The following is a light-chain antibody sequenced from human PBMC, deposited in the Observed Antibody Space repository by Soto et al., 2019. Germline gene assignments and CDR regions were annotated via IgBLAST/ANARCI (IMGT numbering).Light chain of an antibody. J-gene: IGKJ4*01. CDR2: KAS. V-gene: IGKV1-5*03. CDR3: QQYNSYWLT. Sequence: DIQMTQSPSTLSASVGDRVTITCRASQSISSWLAWYQQKPGKAPKLLIYKASSLERGVPSRFSGSGSGTEFTVTISSLQPDDFASYYCQQYNSYWLTFGGGTKVEIK. CDR1: QSISSW.